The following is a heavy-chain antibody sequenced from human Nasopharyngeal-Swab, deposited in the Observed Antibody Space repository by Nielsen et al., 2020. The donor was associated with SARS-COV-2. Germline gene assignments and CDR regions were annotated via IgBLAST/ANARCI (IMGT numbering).Heavy chain of an antibody. D-gene: IGHD6-13*01. CDR3: ARDRGSSWPNFDY. Sequence: VCQATGKGLEWVSSISSSSGYIYYADSVKGRFTISRDNAKNSLYLQMNSLRAEDTAVYYCARDRGSSWPNFDYWGQGTLVTVSS. CDR2: ISSSSGYI. J-gene: IGHJ4*02. V-gene: IGHV3-21*01.